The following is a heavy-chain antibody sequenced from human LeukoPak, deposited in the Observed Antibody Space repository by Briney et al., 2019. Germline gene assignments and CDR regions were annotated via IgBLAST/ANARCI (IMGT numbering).Heavy chain of an antibody. CDR3: ARDRIAVAGRRHDY. Sequence: ASVKVSCKASGYTFIGYGISWVRQAPGQGLEWMGWISAYDGDTKYAQELQGRITMTTATSTSTAYMELRSLRSDDTAVYYCARDRIAVAGRRHDYWGQGTLVTVSS. D-gene: IGHD6-19*01. J-gene: IGHJ4*02. V-gene: IGHV1-18*04. CDR1: GYTFIGYG. CDR2: ISAYDGDT.